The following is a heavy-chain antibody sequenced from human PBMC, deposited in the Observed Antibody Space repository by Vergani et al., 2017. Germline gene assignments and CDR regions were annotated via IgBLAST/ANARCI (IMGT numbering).Heavy chain of an antibody. CDR1: GFTFDDYS. CDR3: VKDSSSWYGYLDY. CDR2: LSWDGGST. Sequence: EVQLVESGGVVVQPGGSLRLSCAASGFTFDDYSMHWVRQAPGKGLEWVSLLSWDGGSTFYADSVTGRFTIYRDNSKNSLSLQMNSLRAEDTALYYCVKDSSSWYGYLDYWGQGSLVTVSS. D-gene: IGHD6-13*01. J-gene: IGHJ4*02. V-gene: IGHV3-43D*03.